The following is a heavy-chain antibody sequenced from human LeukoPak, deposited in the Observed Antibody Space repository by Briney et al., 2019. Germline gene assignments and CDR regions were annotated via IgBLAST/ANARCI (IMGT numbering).Heavy chain of an antibody. Sequence: GGSLRLSCAASGFTFSSYSMNWVRRDPGKGLEWVSSISSSSSYIYYADSVKGRFTIFRDNAKNSLYLQMNSLRAEDTAVYYCARECTMVTACRYAFDIWGQGTMVTVSS. D-gene: IGHD2-21*02. V-gene: IGHV3-21*01. CDR3: ARECTMVTACRYAFDI. J-gene: IGHJ3*02. CDR2: ISSSSSYI. CDR1: GFTFSSYS.